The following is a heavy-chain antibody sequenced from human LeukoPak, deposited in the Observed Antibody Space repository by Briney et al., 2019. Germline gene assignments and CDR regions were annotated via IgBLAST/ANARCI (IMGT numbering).Heavy chain of an antibody. CDR3: ASYSGTYSAFEI. D-gene: IGHD1-26*01. CDR1: GDSITNSNYY. Sequence: PSETLSLTCTASGDSITNSNYYWGWVRQSPGRVLEWLGNIFYNGGPYYNPSFKSRVAISVDTSKNHFSLTLNAVTAADTAVYYCASYSGTYSAFEIWGQGTPVTVSS. CDR2: IFYNGGP. V-gene: IGHV4-39*07. J-gene: IGHJ3*02.